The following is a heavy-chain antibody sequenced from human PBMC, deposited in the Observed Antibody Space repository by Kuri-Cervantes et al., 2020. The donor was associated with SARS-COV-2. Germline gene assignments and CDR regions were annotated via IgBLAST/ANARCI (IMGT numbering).Heavy chain of an antibody. D-gene: IGHD3-9*01. CDR3: AKDRVLRYFDWLLNEYYFDY. J-gene: IGHJ4*02. V-gene: IGHV3-23*01. Sequence: GESLKISCAASGFTFSSHAMSWVRQAPGKGLEWVSAISGSGGSTYYADSVKGRFTISRDNSKNTLYLQMNSLRAEDTAVYYCAKDRVLRYFDWLLNEYYFDYWGQGTLVTVSS. CDR2: ISGSGGST. CDR1: GFTFSSHA.